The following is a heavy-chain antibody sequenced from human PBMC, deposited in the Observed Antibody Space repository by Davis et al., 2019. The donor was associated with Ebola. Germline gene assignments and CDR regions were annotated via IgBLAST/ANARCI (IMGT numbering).Heavy chain of an antibody. CDR2: ISKTGDST. V-gene: IGHV3-66*02. D-gene: IGHD2-8*02. CDR1: GFTVSNYY. J-gene: IGHJ3*02. Sequence: GGSLRLSCAASGFTVSNYYMNWVRQAPGKGLEWVSVISKTGDSTQYADSGKGRFTISRDNSKNTLDLQMNSLRPEDTAVYYCVKTRSNWWNDALEIWGRGTMVIVSS. CDR3: VKTRSNWWNDALEI.